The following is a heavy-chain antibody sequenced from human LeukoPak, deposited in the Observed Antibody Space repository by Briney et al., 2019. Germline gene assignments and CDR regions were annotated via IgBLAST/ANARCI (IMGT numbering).Heavy chain of an antibody. CDR3: ARQYDILTGYPYYFDY. Sequence: SETLSLTCTVPGGSISSYYWSWIRQPPGKGLEWIGYIYYSGSTNYNPSLKSRVTISVDTSKNQFSLKLSSVTAADTAVYYCARQYDILTGYPYYFDYWGQGTLVTVSS. CDR1: GGSISSYY. V-gene: IGHV4-59*08. J-gene: IGHJ4*02. CDR2: IYYSGST. D-gene: IGHD3-9*01.